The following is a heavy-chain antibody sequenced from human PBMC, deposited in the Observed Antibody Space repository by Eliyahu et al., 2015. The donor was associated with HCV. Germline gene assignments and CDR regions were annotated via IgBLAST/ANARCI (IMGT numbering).Heavy chain of an antibody. CDR3: ARDRQSSTSHFWFDP. D-gene: IGHD2-2*01. V-gene: IGHV1-2*02. CDR2: IIPNSGGT. Sequence: QVPLVQSGAEVKKXGASVXXSCXAXGYTFTGYYMHWVRQAPGQGLEWMGWIIPNSGGTNYAQKFQGRVTMTRDTSISTAYMELSRLRSDDTAVYYCARDRQSSTSHFWFDPWGQGTLVTVSS. CDR1: GYTFTGYY. J-gene: IGHJ5*02.